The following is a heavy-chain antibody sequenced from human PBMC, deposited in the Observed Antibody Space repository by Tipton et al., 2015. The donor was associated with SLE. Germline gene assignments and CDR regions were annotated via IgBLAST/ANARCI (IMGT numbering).Heavy chain of an antibody. CDR3: ARGLRTFPRLDI. CDR1: GYSISSGYF. D-gene: IGHD4-17*01. V-gene: IGHV4-38-2*02. Sequence: LRLSCTVSGYSISSGYFWGWIRQPPGKGLEWIGMIYHSGSTTYNPSLKGRVTLSLDTSKNHFSLNLSSVTAADTALYYCARGLRTFPRLDIWGLGTKVTVSS. J-gene: IGHJ3*02. CDR2: IYHSGST.